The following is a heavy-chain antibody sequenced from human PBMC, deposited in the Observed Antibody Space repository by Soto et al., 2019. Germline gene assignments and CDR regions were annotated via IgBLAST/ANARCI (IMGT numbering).Heavy chain of an antibody. Sequence: QVQLQESGPGLVKPSETLTLTCTVSGGSVSSDSYYWSWIRQPPGKGLEWIGYIYYSGSTIYNPTLKSRVTISVDTSNNQFSLKLRSVTAAATAVYYCARVMHFNCYCDLWGRGTLVTVSS. CDR1: GGSVSSDSYY. V-gene: IGHV4-61*01. D-gene: IGHD3-16*01. CDR3: ARVMHFNCYCDL. CDR2: IYYSGST. J-gene: IGHJ2*01.